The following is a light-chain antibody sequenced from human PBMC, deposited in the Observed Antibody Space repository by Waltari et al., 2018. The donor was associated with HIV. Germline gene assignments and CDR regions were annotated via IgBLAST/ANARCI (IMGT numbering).Light chain of an antibody. Sequence: QSALTQPRSVSGSPGQSVTISCTGPSSYVGGYNYVSWYQQHPGKAPKLMIYDVSKRPSGVPDRFSGSKSGNTASLTISGLQAEDEADYYCCSYAGSYVVFGGGTKLTVL. CDR1: SSYVGGYNY. J-gene: IGLJ2*01. CDR3: CSYAGSYVV. CDR2: DVS. V-gene: IGLV2-11*01.